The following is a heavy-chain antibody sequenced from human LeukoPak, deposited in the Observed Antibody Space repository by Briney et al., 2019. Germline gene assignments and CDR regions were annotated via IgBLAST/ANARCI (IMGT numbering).Heavy chain of an antibody. V-gene: IGHV1-8*03. D-gene: IGHD2-2*01. CDR1: GYTFTSYD. CDR2: MNPNSGNT. Sequence: ASVEVSCKASGYTFTSYDINWVRQATGQGLEWMGWMNPNSGNTGYAQKFQGRVTITRNTSISTAYMELSSLRSEDTAVYYCARGLHQLTHNWFDPWGQGTLVTVSS. J-gene: IGHJ5*02. CDR3: ARGLHQLTHNWFDP.